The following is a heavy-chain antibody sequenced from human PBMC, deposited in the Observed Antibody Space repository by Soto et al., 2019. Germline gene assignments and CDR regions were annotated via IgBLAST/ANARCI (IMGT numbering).Heavy chain of an antibody. CDR3: ASEGVEIKWGNGFDP. Sequence: QVQLVQSGAEVKKPGSSVKVSCKASGGTFSSYAISWVRQAPGQGLEWMGGIIPIFGTANYAQKFKGRVTITADESTSTAYMELSRLRAEDTAVYYCASEGVEIKWGNGFDPWGQGTMVTVSS. CDR1: GGTFSSYA. J-gene: IGHJ5*02. CDR2: IIPIFGTA. D-gene: IGHD5-12*01. V-gene: IGHV1-69*01.